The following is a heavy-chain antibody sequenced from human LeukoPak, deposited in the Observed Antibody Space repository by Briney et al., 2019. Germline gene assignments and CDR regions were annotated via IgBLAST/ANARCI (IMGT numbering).Heavy chain of an antibody. J-gene: IGHJ4*02. CDR1: GVTLSTYA. CDR3: ARGLTRGSSDY. D-gene: IGHD6-6*01. CDR2: ISSSSSYI. Sequence: GGSLRLSCAASGVTLSTYAMSWARQAPGKGLEWVSSISSSSSYIYYADSVKGRFTISRDNAKNSLYLQMNSLRAEDTAVYYCARGLTRGSSDYWGQGTLVTVSS. V-gene: IGHV3-21*01.